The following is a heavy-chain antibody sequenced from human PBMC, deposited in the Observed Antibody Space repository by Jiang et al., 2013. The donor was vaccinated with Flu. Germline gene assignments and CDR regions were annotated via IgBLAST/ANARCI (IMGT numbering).Heavy chain of an antibody. CDR2: IYYSGST. CDR1: GGSISSYY. Sequence: LLKPSETLSLTCTVSGGSISSYYWSWIRQPPGKGLEWIGYIYYSGSTNYNPSLKSRVTISVDTSKNQFSLKLSSVTAADTAVYYCARDRRYSYGYYYYGMDVWGKGTTVTVSS. D-gene: IGHD5-18*01. J-gene: IGHJ6*04. V-gene: IGHV4-59*01. CDR3: ARDRRYSYGYYYYGMDV.